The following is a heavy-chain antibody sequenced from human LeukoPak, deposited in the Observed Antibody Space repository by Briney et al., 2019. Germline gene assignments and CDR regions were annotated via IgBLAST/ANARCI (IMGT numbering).Heavy chain of an antibody. V-gene: IGHV3-21*01. D-gene: IGHD2-2*01. CDR2: ISSSSSYI. Sequence: GGSLRLSCAASRFTFSSYWMNWVRQAPGKGLEWVSSISSSSSYIYYADSVKGRFTISRDNAKNSLYLQMNSLRAEDTAVYYCARAGYCSSVSCYLHYYYAMDVWGQGTTVTVSS. CDR3: ARAGYCSSVSCYLHYYYAMDV. CDR1: RFTFSSYW. J-gene: IGHJ6*02.